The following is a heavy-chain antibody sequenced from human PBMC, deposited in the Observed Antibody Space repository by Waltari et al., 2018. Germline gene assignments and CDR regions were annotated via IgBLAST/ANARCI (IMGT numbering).Heavy chain of an antibody. CDR2: MMPDISET. CDR1: GGTFPADT. V-gene: IGHV1-69*02. D-gene: IGHD3-10*01. CDR3: AGGDGGYYYYKMDV. J-gene: IGHJ6*03. Sequence: QVQMVQSGAESTKPGSSVRVSCRASGGTFPADTVNWVRPAPGKGLEWMGRMMPDISETKYAVKFQGRITITADKSTGTVYMELSSLRSDDTAVYYCAGGDGGYYYYKMDVWGQGTTVTVSS.